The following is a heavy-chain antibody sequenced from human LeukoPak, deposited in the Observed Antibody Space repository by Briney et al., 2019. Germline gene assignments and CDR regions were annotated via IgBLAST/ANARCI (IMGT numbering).Heavy chain of an antibody. CDR1: GFTFDTYS. CDR3: VARGGWARFDY. CDR2: ITDDSKTM. J-gene: IGHJ4*02. D-gene: IGHD6-19*01. V-gene: IGHV3-48*04. Sequence: GGSLRLSCVASGFTFDTYSMNWIRQAPGKGLEWTSYITDDSKTMYYADSVKGRFTISRDNAKNALYLQMNSLRGEDTAVYYCVARGGWARFDYWGQGTLVTVPS.